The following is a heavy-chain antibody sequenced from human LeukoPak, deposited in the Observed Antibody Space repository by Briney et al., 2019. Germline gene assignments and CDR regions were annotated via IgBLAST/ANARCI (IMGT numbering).Heavy chain of an antibody. CDR2: ISGSGGST. CDR3: AKSGPSERTIMITFGGVIPPDAFDI. CDR1: GFTFSSYW. Sequence: GGSLRLSCSASGFTFSSYWMSWVRQAPGKGLEWVSAISGSGGSTYYADSVKGRFTISRDNSKNTLYLQMNSLRAEDTAVYYCAKSGPSERTIMITFGGVIPPDAFDIWGQGTMVTVSS. V-gene: IGHV3-23*01. D-gene: IGHD3-16*02. J-gene: IGHJ3*02.